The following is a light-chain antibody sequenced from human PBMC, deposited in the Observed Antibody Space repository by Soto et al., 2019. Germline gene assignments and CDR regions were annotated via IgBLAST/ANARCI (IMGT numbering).Light chain of an antibody. CDR3: QQYNSYSQT. J-gene: IGKJ1*01. V-gene: IGKV1-17*01. CDR2: AIS. CDR1: QSISNH. Sequence: DIQMTQSPSSLSASVEDRVIITCRASQSISNHLNWYQQKPGKAPKLLVYAISSLHSGVPSRFSGSGSGTEYTLTISSLQPDDFATYYCQQYNSYSQTFGQGTKVDI.